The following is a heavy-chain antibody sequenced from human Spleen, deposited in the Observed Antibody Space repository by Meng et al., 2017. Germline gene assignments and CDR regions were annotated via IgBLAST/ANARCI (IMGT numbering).Heavy chain of an antibody. CDR3: ARNKNVVAGTPYNWFDP. Sequence: SVKVSCKASGGTFSSYAISWVRQAPGQGLEWRGVINPIFGTANYAQKFQGRVTITADESTDTLYMELNSLRSDDTAVYYCARNKNVVAGTPYNWFDPWGQGTLVTVSS. CDR2: INPIFGTA. CDR1: GGTFSSYA. J-gene: IGHJ5*02. D-gene: IGHD6-19*01. V-gene: IGHV1-69*13.